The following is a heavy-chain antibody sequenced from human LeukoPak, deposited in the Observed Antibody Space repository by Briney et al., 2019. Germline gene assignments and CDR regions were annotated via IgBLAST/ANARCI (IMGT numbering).Heavy chain of an antibody. CDR3: ARDRTRNNWNYDWFYP. CDR1: GGTLSSYA. CDR2: IIPIFGTA. D-gene: IGHD1-7*01. V-gene: IGHV1-69*01. J-gene: IGHJ5*02. Sequence: SVKVSCKASGGTLSSYAISLVRQAPGQGLEWMGGIIPIFGTANYAQKFQGRVTITADESTSTAYMELSSLRSEDTAVYYCARDRTRNNWNYDWFYPWGQGTLVTVSS.